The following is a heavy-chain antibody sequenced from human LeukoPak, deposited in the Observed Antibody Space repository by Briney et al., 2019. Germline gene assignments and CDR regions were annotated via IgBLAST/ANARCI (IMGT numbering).Heavy chain of an antibody. Sequence: PSETLPLTCTVSGGYISSYYWSWIRQPPGKGLEWIGYIYYSGSTNYNPSLKSRVTISVDTSKNQFSLKLSSVTAADTAVYYCARGDIVVVPAAIPDAFDIWGQGTMVTVSS. CDR3: ARGDIVVVPAAIPDAFDI. V-gene: IGHV4-59*01. CDR1: GGYISSYY. J-gene: IGHJ3*02. D-gene: IGHD2-2*02. CDR2: IYYSGST.